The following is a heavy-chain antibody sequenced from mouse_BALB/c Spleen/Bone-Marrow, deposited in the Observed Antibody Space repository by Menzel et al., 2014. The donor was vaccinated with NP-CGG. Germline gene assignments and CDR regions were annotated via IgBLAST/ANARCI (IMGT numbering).Heavy chain of an antibody. CDR2: IDPANANT. Sequence: VQLQQSGAELVKPGASAKLSCTASGFNIKDTYMHWVKQRPEQGLEWIGRIDPANANTKYDPKFQGKATITADTSSNTAYLQLSSLTSEDTTVYYCALYYGDVMDYWGQGTSVTVSS. CDR3: ALYYGDVMDY. CDR1: GFNIKDTY. J-gene: IGHJ4*01. V-gene: IGHV14-3*02. D-gene: IGHD1-1*01.